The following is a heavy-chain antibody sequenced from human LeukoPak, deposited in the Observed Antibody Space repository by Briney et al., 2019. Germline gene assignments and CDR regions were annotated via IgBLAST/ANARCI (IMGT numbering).Heavy chain of an antibody. V-gene: IGHV3-53*01. Sequence: GGSLRLSCAASGFTVSSNYMSWVRQAPGKGLEWVSVIYSGGSTYYADSVKGRFTISRDNSKNTLYLQMNSLRAEDTAVYYCARAVGHLDPEFWNGFDYWGQGTLVTVSS. J-gene: IGHJ4*02. D-gene: IGHD1-1*01. CDR1: GFTVSSNY. CDR2: IYSGGST. CDR3: ARAVGHLDPEFWNGFDY.